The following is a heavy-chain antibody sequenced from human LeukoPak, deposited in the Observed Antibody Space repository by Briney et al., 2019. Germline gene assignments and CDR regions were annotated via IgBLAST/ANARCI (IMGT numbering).Heavy chain of an antibody. D-gene: IGHD6-13*01. Sequence: PGGSLRLSCAASGFTFSSYEMNWVRQAPGKGLEWVSYISSSGSTIYYADSVKGRFTISRDNAKNSLYLQMNSLRAEDTAVYYCARDPDSSSWTFDYWGQGTLVTVSS. CDR1: GFTFSSYE. CDR2: ISSSGSTI. J-gene: IGHJ4*02. V-gene: IGHV3-48*03. CDR3: ARDPDSSSWTFDY.